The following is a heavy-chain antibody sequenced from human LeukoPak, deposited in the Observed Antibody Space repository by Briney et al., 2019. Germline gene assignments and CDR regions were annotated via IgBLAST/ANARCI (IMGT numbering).Heavy chain of an antibody. J-gene: IGHJ4*02. CDR2: ISSSNNYI. CDR3: ARVGQVGAMFSSRDY. CDR1: GFTFSNYN. D-gene: IGHD1-26*01. Sequence: PGGSLRLSCAAAGFTFSNYNMNWVRQAPGKGLEWVSSISSSNNYICYADSVQGRFTISRDHAKNSLYLQMHSLRAEDTAVYYCARVGQVGAMFSSRDYWGQGTLVTVSS. V-gene: IGHV3-21*04.